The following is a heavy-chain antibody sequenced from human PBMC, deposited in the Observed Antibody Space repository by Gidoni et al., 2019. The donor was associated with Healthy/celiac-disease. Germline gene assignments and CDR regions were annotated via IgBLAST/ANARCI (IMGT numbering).Heavy chain of an antibody. Sequence: QLQLQESGPGLVKPSETLSLTCTVSGGSISSSSYYWGWIRQPPGKGLEWIGSIYYSGSTYYNPSLKSRVTISVDTSKNQFSLKLSSVTAADTAVYYCASPCGGDCLDDAFDIWGQGTMVTVSS. J-gene: IGHJ3*02. D-gene: IGHD2-21*02. V-gene: IGHV4-39*01. CDR2: IYYSGST. CDR3: ASPCGGDCLDDAFDI. CDR1: GGSISSSSYY.